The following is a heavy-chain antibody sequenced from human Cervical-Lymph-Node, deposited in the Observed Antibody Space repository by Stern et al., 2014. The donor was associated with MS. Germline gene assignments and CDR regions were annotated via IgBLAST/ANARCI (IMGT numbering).Heavy chain of an antibody. CDR2: IYYSGST. D-gene: IGHD6-13*01. J-gene: IGHJ5*01. CDR3: ARYLYRSHGSSWYWFDY. CDR1: GGSISSSSYY. Sequence: QLQLQESGPGLVKPSETLSLTCTVSGGSISSSSYYWGWIRQPPGKGLEWIGSIYYSGSTYYNPSLKSRVTISVDTSKNQFSLKLSSVTAADTAVYYCARYLYRSHGSSWYWFDYWGQGTLVTVSS. V-gene: IGHV4-39*01.